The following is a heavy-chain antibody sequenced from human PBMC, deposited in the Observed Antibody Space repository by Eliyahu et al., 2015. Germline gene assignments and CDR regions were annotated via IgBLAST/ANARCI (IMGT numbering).Heavy chain of an antibody. CDR3: ARTLAYCGGDCRYAFDI. D-gene: IGHD2-21*02. V-gene: IGHV2-26*01. Sequence: QVTLKESGPVLVKPTETLTLTCTVSGFSLXXXGXGVXWIRQPPGKALEWLAHISSNDEKSYSTSLKRRLTISKDTSKSQVVLSMTNMDPVDTATYYCARTLAYCGGDCRYAFDIWGQGTMVTVST. CDR2: ISSNDEK. CDR1: GFSLXXXGXG. J-gene: IGHJ3*02.